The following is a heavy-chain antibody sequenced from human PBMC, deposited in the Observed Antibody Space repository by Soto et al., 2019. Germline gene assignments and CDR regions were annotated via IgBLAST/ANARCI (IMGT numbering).Heavy chain of an antibody. Sequence: PSETLSLTCAVSSGSISSSNLWSWVRQPPGKGLEWIGEIYHSGSTNYNPSLKRRVTISVDKSKNQFSLKLSSVAAADTAVYYCARGLTGTIDYYYYYYMDVWGKGTTVTVSS. CDR2: IYHSGST. J-gene: IGHJ6*03. D-gene: IGHD1-7*01. V-gene: IGHV4-4*02. CDR1: SGSISSSNL. CDR3: ARGLTGTIDYYYYYYMDV.